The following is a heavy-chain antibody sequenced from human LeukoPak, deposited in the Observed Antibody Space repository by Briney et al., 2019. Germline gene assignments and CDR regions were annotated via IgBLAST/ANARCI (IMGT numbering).Heavy chain of an antibody. CDR3: ARAYYGSGSPDY. V-gene: IGHV1-2*02. D-gene: IGHD3-10*01. CDR2: INPNSGGT. CDR1: GYTFTVYY. J-gene: IGHJ4*02. Sequence: ASVNVSCKPSGYTFTVYYMHWVRQAPGQGLEWMGWINPNSGGTNYAQKFQGRVTVNRDTSITTAYMELSRLRSDDTAVYYCARAYYGSGSPDYWGQGTLVTVSS.